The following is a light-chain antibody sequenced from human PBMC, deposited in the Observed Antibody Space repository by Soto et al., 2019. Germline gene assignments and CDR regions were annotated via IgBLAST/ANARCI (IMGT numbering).Light chain of an antibody. J-gene: IGKJ4*01. CDR2: AAS. CDR1: QSISNY. Sequence: DIQMTQSPSSLSASVGDRVTITCRASQSISNYLNWYQQKPGKAPKILIYAASSLQSGVPSRFSGSGSVTDFTLTISSLQPEDFATYYCQQSYSTPPTFGGGTKVEVK. CDR3: QQSYSTPPT. V-gene: IGKV1-39*01.